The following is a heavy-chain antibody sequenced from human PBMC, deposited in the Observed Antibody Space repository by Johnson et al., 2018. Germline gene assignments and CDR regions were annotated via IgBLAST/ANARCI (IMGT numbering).Heavy chain of an antibody. CDR1: GFTFSSYS. CDR2: ISSTSSVI. Sequence: VQLVQSGGGLVQPGGSLRLSCEASGFTFSSYSMSWVRQAPGKGLEWISYISSTSSVIYYADSVKGRFTIPRDNAKNSLYLQMNSLRDEDTAVYYCARRRDGYCSGADCFIDAFDIWGQGTMITVSS. V-gene: IGHV3-48*02. CDR3: ARRRDGYCSGADCFIDAFDI. D-gene: IGHD2-15*01. J-gene: IGHJ3*02.